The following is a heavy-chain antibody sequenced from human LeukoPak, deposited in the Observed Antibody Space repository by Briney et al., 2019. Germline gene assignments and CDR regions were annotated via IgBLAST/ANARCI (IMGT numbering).Heavy chain of an antibody. CDR2: INSDGSTT. J-gene: IGHJ4*02. CDR1: GFTFSSYW. CDR3: ARQRRGHYFDY. V-gene: IGHV3-74*01. D-gene: IGHD1-1*01. Sequence: GGSLRLSCAASGFTFSSYWMHWVRQAPGRGLVWVSRINSDGSTTNYADYVKGRFTISRDNAKNTLYLQMNSLRAEDTAVYYCARQRRGHYFDYWGQGTLVTVSS.